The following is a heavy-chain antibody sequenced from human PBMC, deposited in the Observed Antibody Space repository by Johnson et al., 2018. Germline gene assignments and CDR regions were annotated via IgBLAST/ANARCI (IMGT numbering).Heavy chain of an antibody. CDR3: ARTRRAAGTFYYYYYMDV. Sequence: VQLVQSGAEVKKPGESLKISCKGSGYSFTSYWIGWVRQMPGKGLEWMGILYPGDSDTRYSPSFQGQVTISADRSISTAYLQWSSLKASDTAVYYCARTRRAAGTFYYYYYMDVWGKGTTVTVSS. D-gene: IGHD6-13*01. CDR1: GYSFTSYW. J-gene: IGHJ6*03. CDR2: LYPGDSDT. V-gene: IGHV5-51*03.